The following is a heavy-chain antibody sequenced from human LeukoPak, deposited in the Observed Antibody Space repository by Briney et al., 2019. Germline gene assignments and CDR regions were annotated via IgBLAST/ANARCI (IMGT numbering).Heavy chain of an antibody. CDR2: MNPNSGNT. CDR1: GYTFTSYD. J-gene: IGHJ4*02. V-gene: IGHV1-8*01. Sequence: GAPVTVSCKASGYTFTSYDINWVRQASGHGLEWMGWMNPNSGNTGYAQKFQGRVTITRNTSISTAYMELSSLRSEDTAVYYCAGGSGYDSSGYYYGYWGQGTLVTVSS. D-gene: IGHD3-22*01. CDR3: AGGSGYDSSGYYYGY.